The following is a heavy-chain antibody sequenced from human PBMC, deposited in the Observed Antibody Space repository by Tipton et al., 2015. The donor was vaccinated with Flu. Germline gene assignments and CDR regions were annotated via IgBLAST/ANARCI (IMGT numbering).Heavy chain of an antibody. J-gene: IGHJ2*01. D-gene: IGHD1-1*01. CDR2: ILSDGSKE. CDR3: ARDLDGTSYWYFDL. Sequence: SGFTFSSYGVHWVRQAPGRGLEWVALILSDGSKEFYADSVKGRFTISRDNSKNTMFLQMNSLRVEDTAVYYCARDLDGTSYWYFDLWGRGTLVTVSS. V-gene: IGHV3-30*12. CDR1: GFTFSSYG.